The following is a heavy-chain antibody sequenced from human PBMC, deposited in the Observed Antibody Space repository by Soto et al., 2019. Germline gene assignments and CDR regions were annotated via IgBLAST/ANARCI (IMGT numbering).Heavy chain of an antibody. D-gene: IGHD2-21*01. CDR2: IHYSGTT. CDR3: ARHPRTSGGERTFDY. V-gene: IGHV4-59*08. Sequence: QVQLQESGPGLVKPSETLSLTCTVSGDSVSNYFWSWIRQPPGKGLEWIGFIHYSGTTNYNPSLKRRVTISVDTPKNQFSLKLTSVTAADTAVYYCARHPRTSGGERTFDYWGQGTMVTVSS. J-gene: IGHJ4*02. CDR1: GDSVSNYF.